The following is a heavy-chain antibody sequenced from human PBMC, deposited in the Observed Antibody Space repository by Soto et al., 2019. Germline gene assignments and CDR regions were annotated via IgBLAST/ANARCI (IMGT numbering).Heavy chain of an antibody. D-gene: IGHD6-19*01. Sequence: PSETLSLPYNMSGDSYSISTYSWSWIRQPPGKSLQWIAFIYQSGVTSYNPSLASRVSISLDRSNNQCSLKPKSVTAADTAVYFCAGMPYTSGLRFDPWGPGTLVTVSS. CDR2: IYQSGVT. J-gene: IGHJ5*02. V-gene: IGHV4-30-2*01. CDR3: AGMPYTSGLRFDP. CDR1: GDSYSISTYS.